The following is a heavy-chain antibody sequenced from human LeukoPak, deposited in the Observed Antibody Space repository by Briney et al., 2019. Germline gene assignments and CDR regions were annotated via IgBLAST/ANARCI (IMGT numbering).Heavy chain of an antibody. CDR3: AKDRGFGEYFPFFY. J-gene: IGHJ4*02. CDR1: GFTFSRFW. CDR2: IDQSGGRN. D-gene: IGHD3-10*01. Sequence: GGSLRLSCAASGFTFSRFWMNWVRQAPGRGLEWVANIDQSGGRNNYVDSVKGRFTISRDNSKNTLYLQMNSLRAEDTAVYYCAKDRGFGEYFPFFYWGQGTLVTVSS. V-gene: IGHV3-7*05.